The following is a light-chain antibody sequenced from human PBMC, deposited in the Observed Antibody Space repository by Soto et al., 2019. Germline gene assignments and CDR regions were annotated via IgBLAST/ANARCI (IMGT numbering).Light chain of an antibody. Sequence: EIVMTQSPATLSVSPGERATLSCRASQSVSKNLAWYQQRPGQAPRLLIYGASTRATGIPARFSGSGSGTEFTLTINSLQSEDSAVYYCQHYNNWPTFGQGTKVDIK. CDR1: QSVSKN. V-gene: IGKV3-15*01. CDR2: GAS. CDR3: QHYNNWPT. J-gene: IGKJ1*01.